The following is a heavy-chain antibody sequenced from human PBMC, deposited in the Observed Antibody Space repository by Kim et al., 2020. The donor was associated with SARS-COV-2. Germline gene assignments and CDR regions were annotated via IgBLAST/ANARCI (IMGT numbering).Heavy chain of an antibody. CDR1: GYTFSSYG. V-gene: IGHV1-18*01. CDR3: ARDYSSGWYGSYYGMDV. D-gene: IGHD6-19*01. Sequence: ASVKVSCKASGYTFSSYGISWVRQAPGQGLEWMGWISAYDGNTNYAQKLQGRVTMTTDTSTSTAYMELRSLTSDDTAVYYCARDYSSGWYGSYYGMDVWGQGTTVTVSS. J-gene: IGHJ6*02. CDR2: ISAYDGNT.